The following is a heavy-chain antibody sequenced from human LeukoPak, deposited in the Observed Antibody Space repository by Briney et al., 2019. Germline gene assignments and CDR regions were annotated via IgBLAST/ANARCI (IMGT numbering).Heavy chain of an antibody. CDR2: IYADKTT. CDR1: GGSFSTYY. CDR3: ARDAKYYYGSRTYFFFEY. Sequence: SETLSLTCSVSGGSFSTYYWSWIRQPAGKGLEWIGHIYADKTTDYNPSLKSRVTMSIDTSRNQFSLKLSSVTAADTAVYCCARDAKYYYGSRTYFFFEYWGQGTLLSVSS. V-gene: IGHV4-4*07. D-gene: IGHD3-10*01. J-gene: IGHJ4*02.